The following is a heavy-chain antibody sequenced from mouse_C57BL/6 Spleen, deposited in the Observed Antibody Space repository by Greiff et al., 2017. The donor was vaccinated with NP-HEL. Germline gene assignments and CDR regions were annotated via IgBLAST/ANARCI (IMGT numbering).Heavy chain of an antibody. J-gene: IGHJ1*03. D-gene: IGHD2-4*01. V-gene: IGHV8-12*01. Sequence: QVTLKESGPGILQSSQTLSLTCSFSGFSLSTSGMGVSWIRQPSGKGLEWLAHIYWDDDKRYNPSLKSRPTIPKDTSSKQVFLKITSVDTADTATYYCARRGGPYDYDGYFDVWGTGTTVTVSS. CDR2: IYWDDDK. CDR1: GFSLSTSGMG. CDR3: ARRGGPYDYDGYFDV.